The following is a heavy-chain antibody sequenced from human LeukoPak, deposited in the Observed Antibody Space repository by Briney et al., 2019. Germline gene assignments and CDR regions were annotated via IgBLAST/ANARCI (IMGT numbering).Heavy chain of an antibody. CDR3: ARTVARIGY. CDR1: GFTLSSYE. V-gene: IGHV3-48*03. J-gene: IGHJ4*02. D-gene: IGHD4-23*01. Sequence: GGSLRLSCAASGFTLSSYEMNWVRRAPGKGLEWVSHISSSGSTIYYTDSVKGRFTISRDNSKNSLYLQMNSLRAEDTAIYYCARTVARIGYWGQGTLVTVSS. CDR2: ISSSGSTI.